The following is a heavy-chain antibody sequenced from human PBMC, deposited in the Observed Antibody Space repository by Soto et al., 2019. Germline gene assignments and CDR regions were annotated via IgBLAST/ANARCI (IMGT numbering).Heavy chain of an antibody. D-gene: IGHD3-3*01. Sequence: SETLSLTCAVYGGSFSGYYWIWIRQPPGNGLEFIGEINHILSTYYNPSLKSRFTISLYTSKNHFSLKLISFTAAYTSVYYCSRVLNSDFWSGYYAPSWFDPWGQGTLVTVSS. J-gene: IGHJ5*02. CDR2: INHILST. V-gene: IGHV4-34*01. CDR1: GGSFSGYY. CDR3: SRVLNSDFWSGYYAPSWFDP.